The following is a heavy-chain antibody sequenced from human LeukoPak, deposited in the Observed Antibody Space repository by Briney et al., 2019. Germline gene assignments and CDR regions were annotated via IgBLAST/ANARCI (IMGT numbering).Heavy chain of an antibody. CDR3: ASTRYDFWSGSYYFDY. Sequence: PSETLSLTCTVSGGSISSGDYYWSWIRQPPGKGVEWIGYIYYSGSTYYNPPLKSRVTISVDTSKNQFSLKLSSVTAADTAVYYCASTRYDFWSGSYYFDYWGQGTLVTVSS. CDR1: GGSISSGDYY. J-gene: IGHJ4*02. CDR2: IYYSGST. D-gene: IGHD3-3*01. V-gene: IGHV4-30-4*08.